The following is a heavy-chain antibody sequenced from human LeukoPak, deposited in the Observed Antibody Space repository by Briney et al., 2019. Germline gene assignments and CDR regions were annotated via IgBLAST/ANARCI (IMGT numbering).Heavy chain of an antibody. D-gene: IGHD5-18*01. J-gene: IGHJ3*02. CDR3: AKDRAMVKARASDAFDI. V-gene: IGHV3-30*02. CDR1: GFTFSTYG. CDR2: IWYGGSNK. Sequence: GGSLRPSCVASGFTFSTYGMHWVRQAPGKGLEWVAVIWYGGSNKYYADSVKGRFTISRDNSKNTLYLQMNSLRAEDTAVYYCAKDRAMVKARASDAFDIWGQGTMVTVSS.